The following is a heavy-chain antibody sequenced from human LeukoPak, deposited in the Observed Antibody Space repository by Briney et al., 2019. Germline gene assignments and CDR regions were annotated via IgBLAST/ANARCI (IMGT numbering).Heavy chain of an antibody. D-gene: IGHD3-3*01. CDR1: GGSISSHY. Sequence: SETLSLTCTVSGGSISSHYWSWIRQPPGKGLEWIGYIYYSGSTNYNPSLKSRVTISVDTSKNQFSLKLSSVTAADTAVYYCARALLTYYDFWSGSGPFDYWGQGTLVTVSS. J-gene: IGHJ4*02. CDR2: IYYSGST. CDR3: ARALLTYYDFWSGSGPFDY. V-gene: IGHV4-59*11.